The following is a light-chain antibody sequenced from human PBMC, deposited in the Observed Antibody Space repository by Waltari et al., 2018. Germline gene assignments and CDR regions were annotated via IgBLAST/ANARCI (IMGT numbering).Light chain of an antibody. J-gene: IGKJ5*01. Sequence: EMVITQSPATLSVSPGERATLSCRTSQFVSNSLAWYQQKPGQPPKLLINWASTRGSGVPDRFSGSGSGTDFTLTISSLQAEDVAVYYCHHYYIPPLTFGQGTRLEIK. CDR2: WAS. CDR1: QFVSNS. CDR3: HHYYIPPLT. V-gene: IGKV3-15*01.